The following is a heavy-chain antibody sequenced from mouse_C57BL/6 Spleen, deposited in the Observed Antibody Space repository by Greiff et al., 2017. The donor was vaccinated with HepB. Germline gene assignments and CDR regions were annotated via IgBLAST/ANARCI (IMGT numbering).Heavy chain of an antibody. CDR1: GYAFSSYW. Sequence: VQLVESGAELVKPGASVKISCKASGYAFSSYWMNWVKQRPGKGLEWIGQIYPGDGDTNYNGKFKGKATLTADKSSSTAYMQLSSLTSEDSAVYFCARWNYSLYYYAMDYWGQGTSVTVSS. CDR3: ARWNYSLYYYAMDY. J-gene: IGHJ4*01. V-gene: IGHV1-80*01. D-gene: IGHD1-1*01. CDR2: IYPGDGDT.